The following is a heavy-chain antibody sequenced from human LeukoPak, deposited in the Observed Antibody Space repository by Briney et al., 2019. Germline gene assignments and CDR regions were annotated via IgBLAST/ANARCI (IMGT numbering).Heavy chain of an antibody. V-gene: IGHV4-4*02. J-gene: IGHJ4*02. CDR3: ARGVAAAGTGFGDY. D-gene: IGHD6-13*01. CDR2: IYHSGST. CDR1: GGSISSSNW. Sequence: PSGTLSLTCAVSGGSISSSNWWSWVRQPPGKGLEWIGEIYHSGSTYYNPSLKSRVTISVDTSKNQFSLKLSSVTAADTAVYYCARGVAAAGTGFGDYWGQGALVTVSS.